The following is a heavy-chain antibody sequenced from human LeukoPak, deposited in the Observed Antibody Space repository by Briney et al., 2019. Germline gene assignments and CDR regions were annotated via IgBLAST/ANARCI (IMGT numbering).Heavy chain of an antibody. CDR1: GLPFNTYS. D-gene: IGHD3-10*01. V-gene: IGHV3-21*01. CDR3: VTKASISGVKRY. CDR2: ISRTSNYI. J-gene: IGHJ4*02. Sequence: PGGSLRLSCAASGLPFNTYSMTWVRQAPGKGLEWVSTISRTSNYIYTADSLKGRFTTSRDNAGKSLFLQMNNVRDDDTAVYYCVTKASISGVKRYWGQGTLVTVSS.